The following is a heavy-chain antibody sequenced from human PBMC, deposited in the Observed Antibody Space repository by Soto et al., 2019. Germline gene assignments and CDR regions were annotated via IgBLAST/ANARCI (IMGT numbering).Heavy chain of an antibody. V-gene: IGHV4-59*08. D-gene: IGHD1-20*01. CDR2: IYYSGST. CDR3: ERLITAAFDI. CDR1: GASISSYY. Sequence: SETLSLTCTVSGASISSYYWSWIRQPPGKGLEWIGYIYYSGSTNYNPSLKSRVTITVDTSKNQFTLKLSSVTAAVTAVYYCERLITAAFDIWGQGTMVTVSS. J-gene: IGHJ3*02.